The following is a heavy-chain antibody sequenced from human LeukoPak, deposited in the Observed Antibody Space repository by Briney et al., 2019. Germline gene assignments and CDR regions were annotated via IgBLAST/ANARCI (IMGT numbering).Heavy chain of an antibody. J-gene: IGHJ4*02. CDR1: GGSISSYY. D-gene: IGHD3-22*01. Sequence: PSETLSLTCTVSGGSISSYYWSWIRQPPGKGLEWIGYIYYSGSTNYNPSLKSRVTISVDTSKNQFSLQLNSVTPEDTAVYYCARSGMGYYYDSSGYYYDYWGQGPLVTVSS. CDR2: IYYSGST. CDR3: ARSGMGYYYDSSGYYYDY. V-gene: IGHV4-59*12.